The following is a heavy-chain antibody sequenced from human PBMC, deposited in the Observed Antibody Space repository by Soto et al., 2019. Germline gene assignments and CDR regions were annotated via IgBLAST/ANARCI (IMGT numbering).Heavy chain of an antibody. CDR3: ARPYDSSGYSLSFDI. D-gene: IGHD3-22*01. CDR2: IYPGDSDT. V-gene: IGHV5-51*01. Sequence: GESLKISCKGSGYSFTSYWIGWVRQMPGKGLEWMGIIYPGDSDTRYSPSFQGQVTISADKSISTAYLQWSSLKASDTAMYYCARPYDSSGYSLSFDIWGQGTMVTVSS. CDR1: GYSFTSYW. J-gene: IGHJ3*02.